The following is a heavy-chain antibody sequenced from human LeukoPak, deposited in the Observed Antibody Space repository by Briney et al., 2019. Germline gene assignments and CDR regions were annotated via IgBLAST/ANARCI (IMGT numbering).Heavy chain of an antibody. Sequence: GGSLRLSCVASGFTFSNYVMSWVRQAPGKGLEWVSVIYSGGSTYYADSVKGRFTISRDNSKNTLYLQMNSLRAEDAAVYYCAREFNYWGQGTLVTVSS. CDR2: IYSGGST. J-gene: IGHJ4*02. CDR1: GFTFSNYV. V-gene: IGHV3-53*01. CDR3: AREFNY.